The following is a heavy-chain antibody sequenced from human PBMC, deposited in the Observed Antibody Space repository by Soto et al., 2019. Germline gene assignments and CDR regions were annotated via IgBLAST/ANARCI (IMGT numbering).Heavy chain of an antibody. CDR2: ISRSSSTI. Sequence: DVQLVESGGGLVQPGGSLRLSCAASGFTFRSYNMNWVRQAPGKGLDGLSYISRSSSTIYYADSVKGRFTIAKDNAKNSIYLQMNSLREDDTAMYYCARGGTMAVTTIGDYWGQGTLVTVSS. V-gene: IGHV3-48*02. CDR1: GFTFRSYN. CDR3: ARGGTMAVTTIGDY. D-gene: IGHD5-12*01. J-gene: IGHJ4*01.